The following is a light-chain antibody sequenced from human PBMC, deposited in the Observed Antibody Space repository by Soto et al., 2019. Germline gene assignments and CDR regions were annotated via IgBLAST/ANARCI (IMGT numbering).Light chain of an antibody. CDR3: QQYNSYSRT. J-gene: IGKJ2*01. CDR2: KAS. CDR1: QSVSSW. Sequence: DIQMTQSPSTLSASVGDRVTITCRASQSVSSWLAWYQQKPGKAPKLLMYKASSLESGVPSRFSGSGSGTECTLTISSLQPDDFATYYCQQYNSYSRTFGQGTKLEIK. V-gene: IGKV1-5*03.